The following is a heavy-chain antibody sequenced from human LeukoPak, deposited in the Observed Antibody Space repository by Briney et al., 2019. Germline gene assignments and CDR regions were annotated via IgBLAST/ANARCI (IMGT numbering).Heavy chain of an antibody. D-gene: IGHD3-22*01. CDR3: ASSFYYDSSANPAYFDY. J-gene: IGHJ4*02. CDR2: IYYSGST. Sequence: PSETLSLTCSVSGGSISSSIYYWGWIRQPPGKGLEWIGSIYYSGSTYYNPSLKSRVTISVDTSKNQFSLKLRSVTAADTAVYYCASSFYYDSSANPAYFDYWGQGTLVTVSS. CDR1: GGSISSSIYY. V-gene: IGHV4-39*01.